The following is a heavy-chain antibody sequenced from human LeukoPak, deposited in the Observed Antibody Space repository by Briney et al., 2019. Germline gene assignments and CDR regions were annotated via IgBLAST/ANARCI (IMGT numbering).Heavy chain of an antibody. CDR1: GFTFSSYA. CDR2: ISYDGSNK. D-gene: IGHD5-18*01. CDR3: ARTPGDSYGWFDY. Sequence: GGSLRLSCAASGFTFSSYAMHWVRQAPGKGLEWVAVISYDGSNKYYADSVKGRFTISRDNSKNTLYLQVNSLRAEDTAVYYCARTPGDSYGWFDYWGQGTLVTVSS. V-gene: IGHV3-30-3*01. J-gene: IGHJ4*02.